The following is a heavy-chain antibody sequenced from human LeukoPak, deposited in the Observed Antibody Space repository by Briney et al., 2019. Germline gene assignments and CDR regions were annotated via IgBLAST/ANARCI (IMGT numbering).Heavy chain of an antibody. CDR1: GGSISSHY. J-gene: IGHJ4*02. CDR3: ARAVVGELFHVDY. Sequence: SETLSLTCTVSGGSISSHYWSWIRQPPGKGLEWIGYIYYSGSTNYNPSLKSRVTISVDTSKNQFSLKLSSVTAADTAVYYCARAVVGELFHVDYWGQGTLVTVSS. D-gene: IGHD3-10*01. CDR2: IYYSGST. V-gene: IGHV4-59*11.